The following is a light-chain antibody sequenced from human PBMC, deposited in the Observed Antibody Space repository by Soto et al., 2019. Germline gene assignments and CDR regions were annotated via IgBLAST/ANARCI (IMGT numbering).Light chain of an antibody. Sequence: QAVVTQPPSVSGAPGLRVTISCTGSSSNIGAGYDVHWYQQLPGTAPKLLIYGNSNRPSGVPDRFSGSKSGTSASLAITGLQAEDEADYYCQSYDSSLSALFGGGTKLTVL. CDR2: GNS. CDR3: QSYDSSLSAL. V-gene: IGLV1-40*01. CDR1: SSNIGAGYD. J-gene: IGLJ3*02.